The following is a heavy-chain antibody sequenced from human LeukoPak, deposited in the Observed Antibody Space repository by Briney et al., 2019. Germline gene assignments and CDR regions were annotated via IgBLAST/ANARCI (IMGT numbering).Heavy chain of an antibody. CDR1: GYTFTGYY. Sequence: GASVKVSCKASGYTFTGYYMHWVRQAPGQGLEWMGWINPNSGGTNYAQKLQGRVTMTTDTSTSTAYMELRSLRSDDTAVYYCARGSYVLRFLEWLPYYYYYMDVWGKGTTVTVSS. V-gene: IGHV1-2*02. D-gene: IGHD3-3*01. J-gene: IGHJ6*03. CDR3: ARGSYVLRFLEWLPYYYYYMDV. CDR2: INPNSGGT.